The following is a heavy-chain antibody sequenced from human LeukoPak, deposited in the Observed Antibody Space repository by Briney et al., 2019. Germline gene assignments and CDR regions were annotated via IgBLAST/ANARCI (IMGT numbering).Heavy chain of an antibody. CDR3: ARGIVVVPAAAVA. V-gene: IGHV1-8*02. Sequence: GASVKVSCKASGYTFTDYFMHWVRQAPGQGLEWMGWINPNSGNTGYAQKFQGRVTMTRNTSISTAYMELSSLRSEDTAVYYCARGIVVVPAAAVAWGQGTLVTVSS. CDR2: INPNSGNT. CDR1: GYTFTDYF. J-gene: IGHJ5*02. D-gene: IGHD2-2*01.